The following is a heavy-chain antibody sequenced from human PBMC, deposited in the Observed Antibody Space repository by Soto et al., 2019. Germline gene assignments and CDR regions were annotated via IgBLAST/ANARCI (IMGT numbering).Heavy chain of an antibody. V-gene: IGHV3-33*01. CDR2: IRYDGTNK. CDR3: GGGPYYDFWSASSIDH. Sequence: QEQLVETGGGVAQPVRSLRLSCVASGFTFSGYVMHWVRQAPGKGLEWVAVIRYDGTNKYYADSVKGRFTISRDKSKNTLYLQMDSLRAEDTAVYYCGGGPYYDFWSASSIDHWGQGTLVTVSS. D-gene: IGHD3-3*01. J-gene: IGHJ4*02. CDR1: GFTFSGYV.